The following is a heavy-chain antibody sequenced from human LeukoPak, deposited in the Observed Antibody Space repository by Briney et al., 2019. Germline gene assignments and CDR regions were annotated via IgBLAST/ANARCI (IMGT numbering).Heavy chain of an antibody. D-gene: IGHD4-17*01. J-gene: IGHJ4*02. Sequence: SETLSLTCTVSGGSISSYYWSWIRQPPGKGLEWIGSIYYSGSTYYSPSLKGRVTISVDTSKNQFSLKLNSVTAADTAVYYCARSSEYGDPFGYWGQGTLVTVSS. CDR2: IYYSGST. V-gene: IGHV4-59*05. CDR1: GGSISSYY. CDR3: ARSSEYGDPFGY.